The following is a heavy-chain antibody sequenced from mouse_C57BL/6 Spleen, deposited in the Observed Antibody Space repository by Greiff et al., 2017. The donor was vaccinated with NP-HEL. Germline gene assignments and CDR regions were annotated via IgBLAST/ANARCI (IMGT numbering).Heavy chain of an antibody. CDR3: ARQRAAQASWFAY. D-gene: IGHD3-2*02. V-gene: IGHV5-6*02. J-gene: IGHJ3*01. CDR2: ISSGGSYT. CDR1: GFTFSSYG. Sequence: EVMLVESGGDLVKPGGSLKLSCAASGFTFSSYGMSWVRQTPDKRLEWVATISSGGSYTYYPDSVKGRFTITRDNAKNTLYLQMSSLKSEDTAMYYCARQRAAQASWFAYWGQGTLVTVSA.